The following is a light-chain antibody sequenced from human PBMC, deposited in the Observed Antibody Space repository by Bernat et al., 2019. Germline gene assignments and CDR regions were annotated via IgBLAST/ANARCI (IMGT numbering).Light chain of an antibody. CDR1: QSIGTY. CDR2: TAS. CDR3: QQSYSPPYT. V-gene: IGKV1-39*01. J-gene: IGKJ2*01. Sequence: DIQMTQSPSSLSASVGDRVTITCRTSQSIGTYLNWYRHKPGEAPQLLIYTASSLHSGVPPWFSGSGSGPEFSLTISSLHPDDFATYRCQQSYSPPYTVAQGTMVEI.